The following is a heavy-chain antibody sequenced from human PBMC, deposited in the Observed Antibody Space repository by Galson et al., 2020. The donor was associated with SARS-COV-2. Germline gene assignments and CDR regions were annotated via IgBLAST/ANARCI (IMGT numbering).Heavy chain of an antibody. D-gene: IGHD4-17*01. Sequence: VGTSESVYLTCSVSDATMSSYYWSWIRQPPGKGLEWIGYISYSGSTSYNPSLRSRVTISVDLSKNQLSLKVTSVTAADTAVYYCARDPAPLYGDNYYYGMDVWGRGTTVTVSS. J-gene: IGHJ6*02. V-gene: IGHV4-59*01. CDR1: DATMSSYY. CDR2: ISYSGST. CDR3: ARDPAPLYGDNYYYGMDV.